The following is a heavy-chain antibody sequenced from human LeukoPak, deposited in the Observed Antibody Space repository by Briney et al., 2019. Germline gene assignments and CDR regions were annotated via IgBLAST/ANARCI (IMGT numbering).Heavy chain of an antibody. D-gene: IGHD1-26*01. CDR3: ARDPSGSYYPIDY. J-gene: IGHJ4*02. Sequence: GGSLRLSCAASGFTFSSYSMDWVRQAPGKGLEWVSSISSSSSYIYYADSVKGRFTISRDDAKNSLYLQMNSLRAEDTAVYYCARDPSGSYYPIDYWGQGTLVTVSS. V-gene: IGHV3-21*04. CDR2: ISSSSSYI. CDR1: GFTFSSYS.